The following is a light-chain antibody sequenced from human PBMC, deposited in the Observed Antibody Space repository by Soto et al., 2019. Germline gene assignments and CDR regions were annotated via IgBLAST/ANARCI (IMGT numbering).Light chain of an antibody. Sequence: EIVLTQSPATLSLSPGERATLSCRASRDVRSNIAWYQQKPAQAPRLLIFDASNRATGIPARFSGSGSGTDFTLTISSLQPEDFAVYYCQHRSDWQFTFGTGTKVDIK. V-gene: IGKV3-11*01. CDR2: DAS. CDR1: RDVRSN. J-gene: IGKJ3*01. CDR3: QHRSDWQFT.